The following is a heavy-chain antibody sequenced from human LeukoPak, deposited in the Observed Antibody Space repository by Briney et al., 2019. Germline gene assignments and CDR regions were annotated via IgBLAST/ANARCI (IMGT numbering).Heavy chain of an antibody. CDR3: ARDPDYGDYRPGYFDY. Sequence: GGSLRLSCAASGFTFSSYAMHWVRQAPGKGLEWVAVISYDGSNKYYADSVKGRFTISRDNSKNTLYLQMNSLRAEDTAVYYCARDPDYGDYRPGYFDYWGQGTLVTVSS. V-gene: IGHV3-30-3*01. CDR1: GFTFSSYA. CDR2: ISYDGSNK. D-gene: IGHD4-17*01. J-gene: IGHJ4*02.